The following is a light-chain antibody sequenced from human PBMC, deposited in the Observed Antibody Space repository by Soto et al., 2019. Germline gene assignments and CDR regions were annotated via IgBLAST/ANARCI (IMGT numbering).Light chain of an antibody. J-gene: IGKJ1*01. V-gene: IGKV3-20*01. Sequence: VLTQSPGTLSLSPGDSATLSCRPSQSVSSSYLAWYQQRPGQAPRLLMYAASRRATGIPDRFSGSASGTDFTLTISRLEPEDFAVYYCQQYGDSSWTFGQGTKVDIK. CDR2: AAS. CDR1: QSVSSSY. CDR3: QQYGDSSWT.